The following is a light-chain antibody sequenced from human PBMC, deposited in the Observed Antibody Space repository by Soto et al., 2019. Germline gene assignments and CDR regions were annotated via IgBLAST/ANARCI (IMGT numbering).Light chain of an antibody. CDR1: QSVSSY. CDR2: DVS. V-gene: IGKV3-11*01. CDR3: QQRANWPPSIT. J-gene: IGKJ5*01. Sequence: DIVLTQSPATLSLSPGESATLSCRASQSVSSYLAWYQQKPGQAPRLLIYDVSKRATGIPARFSASGSGTDFTLTISSLEPEDFAVYYCQQRANWPPSITFGQGTRLEIK.